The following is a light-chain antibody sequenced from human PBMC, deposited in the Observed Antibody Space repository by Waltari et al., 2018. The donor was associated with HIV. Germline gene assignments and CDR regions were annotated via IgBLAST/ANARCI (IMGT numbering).Light chain of an antibody. CDR1: GSDVGAYNL. Sequence: SALTQPASVSGSPGQSLTIPCTGTGSDVGAYNLVSWYQQQPGTAPKLMIFEVTKRPSGVSDRFSGSRSGNTASLTISGLQAEDEGDYHCCSYTGTGIVFGGGTKLTVL. J-gene: IGLJ2*01. CDR3: CSYTGTGIV. V-gene: IGLV2-23*02. CDR2: EVT.